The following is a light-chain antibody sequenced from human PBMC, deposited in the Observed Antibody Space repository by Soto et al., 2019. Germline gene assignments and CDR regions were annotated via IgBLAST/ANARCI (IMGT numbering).Light chain of an antibody. Sequence: EIVLTQSPGTLSLSPGERATLSCRASQSVSSSYLAWYQQKPGQAPRLLIYGASSRATGIPDRFSGSGSGTDFTLTISRLEPEDFAVYYCQQYGSFFGQGTRL. CDR1: QSVSSSY. V-gene: IGKV3-20*01. J-gene: IGKJ5*01. CDR3: QQYGSF. CDR2: GAS.